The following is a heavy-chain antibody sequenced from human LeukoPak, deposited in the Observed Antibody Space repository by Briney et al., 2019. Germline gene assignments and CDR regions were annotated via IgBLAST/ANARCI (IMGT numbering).Heavy chain of an antibody. CDR3: AAPITGETHYYYYYYMDV. J-gene: IGHJ6*03. V-gene: IGHV1-2*02. Sequence: GASVKVSCKASGYIFTGYSMHWVRQAPGQGLEWMGWINPNSGDTHYAQRFQGRVTMTRDTSISTAYMELSKLTSDDTALYCAAAPITGETHYYYYYYMDVWGKGTAVTVSS. CDR1: GYIFTGYS. CDR2: INPNSGDT. D-gene: IGHD7-27*01.